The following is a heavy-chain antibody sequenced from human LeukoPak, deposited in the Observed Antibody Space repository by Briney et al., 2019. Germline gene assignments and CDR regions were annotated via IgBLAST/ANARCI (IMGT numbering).Heavy chain of an antibody. D-gene: IGHD3-22*01. Sequence: ASVKVSCKASGYTFTSYGFTSVRQAPGQGLEWMGWISAYNGNTDYAQKLQGRVTMTTDTSTSTAYMELRSLRSDDTAVYFCARAYYHDTSSYQGFDFWGQGTLVTVSS. CDR2: ISAYNGNT. J-gene: IGHJ4*02. V-gene: IGHV1-18*01. CDR1: GYTFTSYG. CDR3: ARAYYHDTSSYQGFDF.